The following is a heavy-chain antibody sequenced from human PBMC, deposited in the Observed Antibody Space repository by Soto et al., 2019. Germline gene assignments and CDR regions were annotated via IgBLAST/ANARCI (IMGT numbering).Heavy chain of an antibody. CDR1: GFTFSSYW. V-gene: IGHV3-7*01. CDR2: IKQDGSDK. J-gene: IGHJ4*02. CDR3: ATSAAAPGNY. D-gene: IGHD6-13*01. Sequence: EVHLVESGGGLVQPGGSLRLSCAASGFTFSSYWMSWVRQAPGKGLEWVANIKQDGSDKYYVDSVKGRFTSSRDNAKNSLYLQMTSLRAEDTAVYYCATSAAAPGNYWGQGTLLTVSS.